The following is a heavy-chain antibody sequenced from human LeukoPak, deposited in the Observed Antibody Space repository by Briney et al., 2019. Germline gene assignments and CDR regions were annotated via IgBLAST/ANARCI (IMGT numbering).Heavy chain of an antibody. CDR1: GGSISGSY. V-gene: IGHV4-59*01. Sequence: WETLSLTCSVSGGSISGSYWNWIRQPPGKGLEWIGYVSYSGSTNYNPSLKSRVTISVDTSKNQFSLKLSSVTAADTAVYYCAGGSRHFDYWGQGTLVTVSS. CDR3: AGGSRHFDY. D-gene: IGHD1-1*01. CDR2: VSYSGST. J-gene: IGHJ4*02.